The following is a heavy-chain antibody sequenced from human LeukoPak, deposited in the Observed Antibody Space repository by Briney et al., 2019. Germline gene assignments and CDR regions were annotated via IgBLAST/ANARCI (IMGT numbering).Heavy chain of an antibody. CDR1: GGSISSSSYY. Sequence: ASETLSLTCTVSGGSISSSSYYWGWIRQPPGKGLEYIGNIYYSGSTYSNPSLKSRVTISVDTSKNQLSLKLSSMTAADTAVYYCARQWLVSPLFDYWGQGTLVTVSS. CDR3: ARQWLVSPLFDY. V-gene: IGHV4-39*01. D-gene: IGHD6-19*01. J-gene: IGHJ4*02. CDR2: IYYSGST.